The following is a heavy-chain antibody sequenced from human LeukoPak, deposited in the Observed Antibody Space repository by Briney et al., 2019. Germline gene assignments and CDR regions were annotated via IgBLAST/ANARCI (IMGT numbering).Heavy chain of an antibody. V-gene: IGHV4-39*01. Sequence: PSETLSHTCTVSGVSTTNGIYCWAWIRQSPGKGLEWIGSVHNVGSTYYNLSLRSRVTMSIDTSKNQFSLRLNSVTAADTAVYYCARHAEYNSGWHFYLDHWGQGILVTVSS. CDR3: ARHAEYNSGWHFYLDH. CDR2: VHNVGST. J-gene: IGHJ4*02. D-gene: IGHD6-19*01. CDR1: GVSTTNGIYC.